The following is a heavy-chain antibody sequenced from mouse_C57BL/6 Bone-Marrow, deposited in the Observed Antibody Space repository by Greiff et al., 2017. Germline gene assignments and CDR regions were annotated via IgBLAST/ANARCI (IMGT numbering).Heavy chain of an antibody. V-gene: IGHV1-4*01. CDR2: INPSSGYT. Sequence: VQRVESGAELARPGASVKMSCKASGYTFTSYTMHWVKQRPGQGLEWIGYINPSSGYTKYNQKFKDKATLTADKSSSTAYMQLSSLTSEDSAVYYCARPKYYGSSYSYWGQGTTLTVSS. D-gene: IGHD1-1*01. CDR1: GYTFTSYT. J-gene: IGHJ2*01. CDR3: ARPKYYGSSYSY.